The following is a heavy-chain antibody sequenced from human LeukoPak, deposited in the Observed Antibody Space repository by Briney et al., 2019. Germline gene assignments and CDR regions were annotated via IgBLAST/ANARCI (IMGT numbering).Heavy chain of an antibody. CDR3: LRQFDY. CDR1: GGSISGSSHY. CDR2: LYSSGST. Sequence: PAETESLTCTVSGGSISGSSHYWVWIRQSPGKGLEWIGNLYSSGSTYYNPSLQSRVTISVDTSKNQFSLSLTSVTAADTAVYYCLRQFDYCGEGIRDPVSS. J-gene: IGHJ4*02. V-gene: IGHV4-39*01.